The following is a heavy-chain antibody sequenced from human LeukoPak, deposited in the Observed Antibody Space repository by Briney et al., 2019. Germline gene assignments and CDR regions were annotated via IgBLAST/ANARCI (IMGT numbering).Heavy chain of an antibody. CDR2: ISGSGGST. Sequence: HPGGSLRLSCAASGFTVSSNYMSWVRQAPGKGLEWVSAISGSGGSTYYADSVKGRFTISRDNSKNTLYLQMNSLRAEDTAVYYCASRYYYDSSGYFGSVFGSFDYWGQGTLVTVSS. V-gene: IGHV3-23*01. D-gene: IGHD3-22*01. J-gene: IGHJ4*02. CDR1: GFTVSSNY. CDR3: ASRYYYDSSGYFGSVFGSFDY.